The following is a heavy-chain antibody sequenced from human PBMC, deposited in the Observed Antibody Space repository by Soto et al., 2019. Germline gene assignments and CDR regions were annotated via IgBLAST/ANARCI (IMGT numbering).Heavy chain of an antibody. J-gene: IGHJ6*02. Sequence: XGSLRLSCSAAGFTFSNAWMSWVRQAPGRGLEWVGRIKSKTDGGTTDYAAPVKGRFTISRDDSKNTLYLQMNSLKTEDTAVYYCTTDLRIAAAGTAPYYYYYYGMDVWGQGTTVTVSS. CDR1: GFTFSNAW. CDR2: IKSKTDGGTT. D-gene: IGHD6-13*01. V-gene: IGHV3-15*01. CDR3: TTDLRIAAAGTAPYYYYYYGMDV.